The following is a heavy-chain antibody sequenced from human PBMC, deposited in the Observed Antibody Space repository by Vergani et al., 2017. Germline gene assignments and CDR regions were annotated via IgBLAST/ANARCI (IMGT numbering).Heavy chain of an antibody. CDR2: INPSGGHT. Sequence: QVQVVQSGAEVKKSGASVKVSCKTSGYTFSNYYMHWVRQAPGQGLEWMGIINPSGGHTNYAQQFQGRVTMTRGTSTSTVYMELSSLRSEDTAIYYCARGDYGILTGYRYWGQGTLVTVSA. D-gene: IGHD3-9*01. J-gene: IGHJ4*02. CDR1: GYTFSNYY. CDR3: ARGDYGILTGYRY. V-gene: IGHV1-46*03.